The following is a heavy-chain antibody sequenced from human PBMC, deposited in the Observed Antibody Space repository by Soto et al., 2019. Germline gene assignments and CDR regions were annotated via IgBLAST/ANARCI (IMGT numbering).Heavy chain of an antibody. CDR1: GFTFSMFS. CDR2: ISSNGDST. J-gene: IGHJ5*02. D-gene: IGHD4-17*01. Sequence: GGSLRLSCSASGFTFSMFSMHWVRHPPGKGLEYVSGISSNGDSTYYADSVKGRFTISRDNSKNTLYLQMSSLRAVDTAVYYCVHPRSTVQIPPTWGQGTLVTVSS. CDR3: VHPRSTVQIPPT. V-gene: IGHV3-64D*06.